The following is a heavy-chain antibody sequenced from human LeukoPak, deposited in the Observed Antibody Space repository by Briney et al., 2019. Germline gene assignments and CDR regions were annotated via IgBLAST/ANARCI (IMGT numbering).Heavy chain of an antibody. Sequence: TGGSLRLSCAASGFTFSNYAMSWVRQAPGKGLEWVSSISTSGGNTYYPDSVKGRFTISRDNSKNTLYLQMNSLRAEDTAVYYCAKGVQSYGKFDYWGQGTLVTVSS. V-gene: IGHV3-23*01. CDR1: GFTFSNYA. J-gene: IGHJ4*02. CDR2: ISTSGGNT. CDR3: AKGVQSYGKFDY. D-gene: IGHD1-26*01.